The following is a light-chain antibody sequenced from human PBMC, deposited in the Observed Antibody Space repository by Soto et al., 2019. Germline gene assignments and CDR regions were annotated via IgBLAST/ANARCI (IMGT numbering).Light chain of an antibody. V-gene: IGKV1-17*01. CDR3: QQYNSYSWT. Sequence: DIQMTQSPSSLSASVGDRVTITCLASQGIRNDLGWYQQEPGKAPKLLIHKASSLQSGVPSRFSGSGSGTEFTLTISSLQPDDFATYYCQQYNSYSWTFGQGTKVDIK. CDR2: KAS. J-gene: IGKJ1*01. CDR1: QGIRND.